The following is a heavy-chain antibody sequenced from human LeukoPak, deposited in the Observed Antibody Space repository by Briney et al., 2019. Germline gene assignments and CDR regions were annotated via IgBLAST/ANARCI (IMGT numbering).Heavy chain of an antibody. CDR3: ARGLTGIAAAGNWNDEDY. D-gene: IGHD6-13*01. J-gene: IGHJ4*02. V-gene: IGHV4-34*01. CDR2: INHSGST. CDR1: GGSISSGYY. Sequence: SETLSLTCAVSGGSISSGYYWSWIRQPPGKGLEWIGEINHSGSTNYNPFLKSRLTISVDTSKNQFSLKLSSVTAADTAVYYCARGLTGIAAAGNWNDEDYWGQGTLVTVSS.